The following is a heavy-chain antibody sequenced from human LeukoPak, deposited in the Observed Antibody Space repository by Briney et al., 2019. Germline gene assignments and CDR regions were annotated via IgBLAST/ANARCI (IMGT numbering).Heavy chain of an antibody. V-gene: IGHV2-5*02. CDR3: VESTRGRRTGSSYFAP. Sequence: SGPTLVKPTQTLTLTCSLSDSALPTHGVGVGWIRQPPGKALEWLSLIYWDDEKRYNPSLNSRVTITRDTSKTQVVLTMTDMDPVDTATYFCVESTRGRRTGSSYFAPWGHGILVTVSS. J-gene: IGHJ5*02. D-gene: IGHD1-1*01. CDR2: IYWDDEK. CDR1: DSALPTHGVG.